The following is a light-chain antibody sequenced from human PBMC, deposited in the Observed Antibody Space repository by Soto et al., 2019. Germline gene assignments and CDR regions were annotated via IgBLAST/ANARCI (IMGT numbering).Light chain of an antibody. CDR2: GAS. J-gene: IGKJ5*01. Sequence: EIVMTQSPATLSVSPGERATLSCRASQSVSSNLAWYQQKPGQAPSLLIYGASTRATGTPARFSGSGSGTEFTLTISSLKSEDFAVYYCKQLNSYPITLGQGTRLEIK. CDR1: QSVSSN. CDR3: KQLNSYPIT. V-gene: IGKV3-15*01.